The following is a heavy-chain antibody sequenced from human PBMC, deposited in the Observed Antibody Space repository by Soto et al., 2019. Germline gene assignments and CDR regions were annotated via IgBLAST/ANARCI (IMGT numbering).Heavy chain of an antibody. D-gene: IGHD5-12*01. CDR3: ARDIVATIPKPTPGWWFDP. CDR2: INPSGGST. CDR1: GYTFTSYY. Sequence: GASVKVSCKASGYTFTSYYMHWVRQAPGQGLEWMGIINPSGGSTSYAQKFQGRVIMTRDTSTSTVYMELSSLRSEDTAVYYCARDIVATIPKPTPGWWFDPWGQGTLVTVSS. V-gene: IGHV1-46*01. J-gene: IGHJ5*02.